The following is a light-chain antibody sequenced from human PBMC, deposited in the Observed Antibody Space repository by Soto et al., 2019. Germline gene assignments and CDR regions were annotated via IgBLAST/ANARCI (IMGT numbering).Light chain of an antibody. J-gene: IGLJ2*01. CDR1: SGSVSTSYY. CDR3: VLYMGSGIVGV. CDR2: STN. V-gene: IGLV8-61*01. Sequence: QTVVTQEPSFSVSPGGTVTLTCGLSSGSVSTSYYPSWYQQTPGQAPRTLIYSTNTRSSGVPDRFSGSILGNKAALTITGAQADDESDYYCVLYMGSGIVGVFGGGTKLTVL.